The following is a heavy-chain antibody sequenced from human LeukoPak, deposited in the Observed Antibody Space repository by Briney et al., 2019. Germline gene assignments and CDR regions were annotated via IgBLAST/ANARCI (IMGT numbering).Heavy chain of an antibody. CDR3: ARVAGEATMVRGVIWFDP. V-gene: IGHV4-30-2*01. D-gene: IGHD3-10*01. CDR2: IYHSGST. J-gene: IGHJ5*02. CDR1: GGSISSGGYS. Sequence: SETLSLTCAVSGGSISSGGYSWSWIQQPPGKGLEWIGYIYHSGSTYYNPSLKSRVTISVDRSKNQFSLKLSSVTAADTAVYYCARVAGEATMVRGVIWFDPWGQGTLVTVSS.